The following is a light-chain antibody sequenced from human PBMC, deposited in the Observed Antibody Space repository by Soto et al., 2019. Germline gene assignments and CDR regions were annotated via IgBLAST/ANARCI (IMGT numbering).Light chain of an antibody. CDR2: ANS. Sequence: QSVLTQPPSVSGAPGQRVTISCTGSSSNIGAGYDAHWYQHLPGTAPKLLIYANSNRPSGVPDRFSGSKSGTSASLAITGLQAEDEADYYCQSYDSSRSGWVFGGGTKLTVL. V-gene: IGLV1-40*01. CDR1: SSNIGAGYD. CDR3: QSYDSSRSGWV. J-gene: IGLJ3*02.